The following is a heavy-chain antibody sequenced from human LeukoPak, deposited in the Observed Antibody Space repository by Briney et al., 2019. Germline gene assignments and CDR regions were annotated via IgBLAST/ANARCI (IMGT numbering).Heavy chain of an antibody. J-gene: IGHJ4*02. Sequence: GGSLRLSCAASGFTFSSYEMNWVRQARGKGREWVSYISSSGSTIYYADSVKGRFTISRDNAKNSLYLQMNSLRAEDTAAYYCASFMVVVATWGQGTLVTVSS. CDR1: GFTFSSYE. D-gene: IGHD5-12*01. CDR2: ISSSGSTI. CDR3: ASFMVVVAT. V-gene: IGHV3-48*03.